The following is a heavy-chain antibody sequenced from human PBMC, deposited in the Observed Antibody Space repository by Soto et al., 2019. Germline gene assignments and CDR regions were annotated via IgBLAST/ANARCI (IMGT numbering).Heavy chain of an antibody. CDR1: GFTFSNYG. CDR3: EKDYLGSSKAFDI. CDR2: ISDDGTNK. D-gene: IGHD2-2*01. V-gene: IGHV3-30*18. J-gene: IGHJ3*02. Sequence: GGSLRLSCAVYGFTFSNYGMHWVRQAPGKGLEWVALISDDGTNKYFVDSVKGRFTISRDTSKNMLYLQMNRLRAEDTAVYYCEKDYLGSSKAFDIWGRGTVVTVSS.